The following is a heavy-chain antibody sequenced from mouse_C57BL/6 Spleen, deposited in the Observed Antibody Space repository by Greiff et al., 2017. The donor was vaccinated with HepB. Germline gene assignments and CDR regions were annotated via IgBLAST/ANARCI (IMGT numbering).Heavy chain of an antibody. V-gene: IGHV1-50*01. D-gene: IGHD2-13*01. CDR1: GYTFTSYW. CDR3: ARVTGAMDY. J-gene: IGHJ4*01. CDR2: IDPSDSYT. Sequence: VQLQQSGAELVKPGASVKLSCKASGYTFTSYWMQWVKQRPGQGLEWIGEIDPSDSYTNYNQKFQGKATLTVDTSSSTAYMQLSSLTSEDSAVYYCARVTGAMDYWGQGASVTVAS.